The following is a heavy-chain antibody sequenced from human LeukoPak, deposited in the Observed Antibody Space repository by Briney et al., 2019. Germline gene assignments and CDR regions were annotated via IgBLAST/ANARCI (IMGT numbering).Heavy chain of an antibody. J-gene: IGHJ4*02. CDR2: ISSSSTI. CDR3: ARINYDFWSGYCLDY. CDR1: GFTFSSYS. D-gene: IGHD3-3*01. V-gene: IGHV3-48*01. Sequence: GGSLRLSCAASGFTFSSYSMNWVRQAPGKGLEWVSYISSSSTIYYADSVRGRFTISRDNAKNSLYLQMNSLRAEDTAVYYCARINYDFWSGYCLDYWGQGTLVTVSS.